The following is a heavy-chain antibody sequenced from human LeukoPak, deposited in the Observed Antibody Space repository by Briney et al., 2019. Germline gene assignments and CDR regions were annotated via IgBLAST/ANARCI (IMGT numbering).Heavy chain of an antibody. V-gene: IGHV4-61*08. CDR2: IYYSGST. Sequence: SETLSLTCTVSGGSISIGDYYWSWIRQPPGKGLEWIGYIYYSGSTNYNPSLKSRVTISVDTSKNQFSLKLSSVTAADTAVYYCARDFGRNYGGMDVWGQGTTVTVSS. J-gene: IGHJ6*02. CDR1: GGSISIGDYY. D-gene: IGHD3-10*01. CDR3: ARDFGRNYGGMDV.